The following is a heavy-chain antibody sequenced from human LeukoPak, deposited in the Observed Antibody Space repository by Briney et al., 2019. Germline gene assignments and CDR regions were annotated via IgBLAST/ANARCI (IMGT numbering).Heavy chain of an antibody. D-gene: IGHD1-26*01. J-gene: IGHJ6*02. CDR2: IYYSGST. CDR3: ARVGGTNYYYYGMDV. V-gene: IGHV4-59*01. CDR1: GGSISSYY. Sequence: SETLSLTCTVSGGSISSYYWSWIRQPPGKGLEWIGYIYYSGSTNYNPSLKSRVTISVDTSKNQFSLKLSSVTAADTAVYYCARVGGTNYYYYGMDVWGQGTTVTVSS.